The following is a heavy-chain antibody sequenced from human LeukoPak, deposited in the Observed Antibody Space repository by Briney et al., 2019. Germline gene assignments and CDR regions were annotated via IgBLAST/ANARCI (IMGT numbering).Heavy chain of an antibody. CDR1: GGTFSSYA. J-gene: IGHJ4*02. CDR2: IIPIFGTA. CDR3: AKDRGFGVFIQYDFEY. D-gene: IGHD3-10*01. Sequence: GASVKVSCKASGGTFSSYAISWVRQAPGQGLEWMGGIIPIFGTANYAQKFQGRVTITADKSTSTAYMELSSLRAEDTAVYYCAKDRGFGVFIQYDFEYWGQGTLVTVSS. V-gene: IGHV1-69*06.